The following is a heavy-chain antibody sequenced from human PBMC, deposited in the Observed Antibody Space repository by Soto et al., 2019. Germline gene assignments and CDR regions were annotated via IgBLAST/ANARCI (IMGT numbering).Heavy chain of an antibody. CDR3: ASVDTAMAYYFDY. D-gene: IGHD5-18*01. Sequence: SVKVSCKASGYTFTRSGISWVRQAPGQGLEWMGGIIPIFGTANYAQKFQGRVTITADESTSTAYMELSSLRSEDTAVYYCASVDTAMAYYFDYWGQGTLVTVSS. J-gene: IGHJ4*02. CDR1: GYTFTRSG. CDR2: IIPIFGTA. V-gene: IGHV1-69*13.